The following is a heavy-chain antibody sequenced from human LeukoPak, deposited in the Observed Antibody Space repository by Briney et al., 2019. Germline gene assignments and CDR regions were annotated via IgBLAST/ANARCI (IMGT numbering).Heavy chain of an antibody. J-gene: IGHJ4*02. CDR3: ARGEYYYDSRFDY. V-gene: IGHV1-2*06. CDR1: VYTFTGYY. D-gene: IGHD3-22*01. Sequence: ASVKVSCKASVYTFTGYYMHWVRQAPGQGLEWMGRINPNSGGTNYAQKFQGRVTMTRDTSISTAYMELSRLRSDDTAVYYCARGEYYYDSRFDYWGQGTLVTVSS. CDR2: INPNSGGT.